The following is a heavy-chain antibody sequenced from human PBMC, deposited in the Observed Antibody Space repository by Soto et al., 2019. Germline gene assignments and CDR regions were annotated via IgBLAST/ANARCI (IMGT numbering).Heavy chain of an antibody. Sequence: QVQLVQSGAEVKKPGSSVKVSCKASGGTFSSYAISWVRQAPGQGLEWMGGIIPILGTANYAQKFQGRVTITADESTSTAYMELSSLRSEDTAVYYCAREETTVVTPGLVDFDIWGQGTMVTVSS. CDR1: GGTFSSYA. D-gene: IGHD4-17*01. CDR3: AREETTVVTPGLVDFDI. V-gene: IGHV1-69*11. CDR2: IIPILGTA. J-gene: IGHJ3*02.